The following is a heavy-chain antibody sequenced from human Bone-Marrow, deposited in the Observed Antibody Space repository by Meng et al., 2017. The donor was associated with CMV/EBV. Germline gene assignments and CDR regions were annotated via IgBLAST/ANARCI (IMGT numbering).Heavy chain of an antibody. CDR1: GFTFDDYA. CDR3: AKADHSSGWRDGVDY. V-gene: IGHV3-43D*03. Sequence: GGSLRLSCAASGFTFDDYAMHWVRQAPGKGLEWVSLISWDGGSTYYADSVKGRFTISRDNSKNSLYLQMNSLRAEDTALYYCAKADHSSGWRDGVDYWAQGTLVTVSS. D-gene: IGHD6-19*01. J-gene: IGHJ4*02. CDR2: ISWDGGST.